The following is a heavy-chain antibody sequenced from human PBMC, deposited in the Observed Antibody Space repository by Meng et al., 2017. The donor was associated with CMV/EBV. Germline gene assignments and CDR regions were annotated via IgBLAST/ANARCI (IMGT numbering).Heavy chain of an antibody. Sequence: ASVKVSCKVSVYTLTELSMHWVRQAPGKGLEWMGGFDPEDGETIYAQKFQGRVTMTEDTSTDTAYMELSSLRSEDTAVYYCATTTTAVAGIIRWWGQGTLVTVSS. J-gene: IGHJ4*02. CDR3: ATTTTAVAGIIRW. V-gene: IGHV1-24*01. CDR2: FDPEDGET. D-gene: IGHD6-19*01. CDR1: VYTLTELS.